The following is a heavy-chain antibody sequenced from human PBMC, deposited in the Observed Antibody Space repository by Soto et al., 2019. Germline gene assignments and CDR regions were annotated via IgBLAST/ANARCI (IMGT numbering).Heavy chain of an antibody. D-gene: IGHD3-10*01. Sequence: QVQLVQSVAELKRPGSSVKVSCKASGYTMSFYTINWVRQAPGLGLEWMGRVNPILSMSNYAQKFQGRVTMTADKSTSTAYMELRSLRSEDTAFYYCATSYGSGYRAFDYWGQGALVTVSS. V-gene: IGHV1-69*02. CDR3: ATSYGSGYRAFDY. CDR1: GYTMSFYT. J-gene: IGHJ4*02. CDR2: VNPILSMS.